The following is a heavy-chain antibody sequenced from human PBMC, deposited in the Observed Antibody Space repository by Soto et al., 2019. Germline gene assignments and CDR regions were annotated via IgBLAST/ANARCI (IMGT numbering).Heavy chain of an antibody. Sequence: QLQLQESGPGLVKPSETLSLTCTVSGGSISSSSYYWGWIRQPPGKGLEWIGSIYYSGSTYYNPSLKSRVTISVDTSKNQFSLKLSSVTAADTAVYYCATPVMDSREHDAFDIWGQGTMVTVSS. D-gene: IGHD3-16*01. V-gene: IGHV4-39*01. CDR3: ATPVMDSREHDAFDI. CDR2: IYYSGST. CDR1: GGSISSSSYY. J-gene: IGHJ3*02.